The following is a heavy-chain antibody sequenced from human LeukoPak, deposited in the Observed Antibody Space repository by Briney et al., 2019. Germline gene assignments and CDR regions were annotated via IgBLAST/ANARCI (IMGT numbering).Heavy chain of an antibody. J-gene: IGHJ4*02. V-gene: IGHV1-69*05. D-gene: IGHD3-10*01. CDR3: ARVYGSGSYPYFDY. Sequence: GASVKVSCKASGGTFSSYAISWVRQAPGQWLEWMGGIIPIFGTANYAQKFQGRVTITTDESTSTAYMELSSLRSEDTAVYYCARVYGSGSYPYFDYWGQGTLVTVSS. CDR2: IIPIFGTA. CDR1: GGTFSSYA.